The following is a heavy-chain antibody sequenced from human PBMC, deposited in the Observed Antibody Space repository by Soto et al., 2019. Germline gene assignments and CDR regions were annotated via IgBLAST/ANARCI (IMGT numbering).Heavy chain of an antibody. J-gene: IGHJ4*02. D-gene: IGHD2-15*01. CDR1: VGSFRDSY. CDR2: INHSGYT. CDR3: ARAVVGPTYYFDP. V-gene: IGHV4-34*01. Sequence: SETLSLTRTVSVGSFRDSYWTWIRQPPGKGLEWIGEINHSGYTNYNPSLKSRVTISVDASKNKFSLSLSSVTAADTAMYYCARAVVGPTYYFDPSGQGTQVTVSP.